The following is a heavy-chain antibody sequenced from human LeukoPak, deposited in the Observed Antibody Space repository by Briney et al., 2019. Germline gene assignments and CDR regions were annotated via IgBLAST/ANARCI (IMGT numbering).Heavy chain of an antibody. CDR2: IYSGGST. CDR1: GFTVSSNY. D-gene: IGHD3-22*01. J-gene: IGHJ5*02. V-gene: IGHV3-66*02. CDR3: ARVKETYYYDSSGYYRWFDP. Sequence: GGSLRLPCAASGFTVSSNYMSWVRQAPGKGLEWVSVIYSGGSTYYADSVKGRFTISRDNSKNTLYLQMNSLRAEDTAVYYCARVKETYYYDSSGYYRWFDPWGQGTLVTVSS.